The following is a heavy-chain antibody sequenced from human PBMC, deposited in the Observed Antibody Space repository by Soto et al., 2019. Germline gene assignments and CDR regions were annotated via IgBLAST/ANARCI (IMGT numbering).Heavy chain of an antibody. V-gene: IGHV3-23*01. CDR1: GFAFSNYA. J-gene: IGHJ4*02. Sequence: EMQLLESGGGLVQPGGSLRLSCAASGFAFSNYAMSWVRQAPGKGLEWVSAVSGRGTESFYADSVKGRFTISRDNSNNTLYLHMGHLRAEDTAVIYCAKSGGTQTKEFDYWGQGILVTVSS. CDR3: AKSGGTQTKEFDY. D-gene: IGHD1-7*01. CDR2: VSGRGTES.